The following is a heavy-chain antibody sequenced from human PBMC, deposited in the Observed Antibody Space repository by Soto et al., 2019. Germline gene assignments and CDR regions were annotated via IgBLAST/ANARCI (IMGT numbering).Heavy chain of an antibody. CDR3: ARTVAVGATWYYYYGMDV. J-gene: IGHJ6*02. CDR2: IKQDGSEK. V-gene: IGHV3-7*01. CDR1: GFTFSSYR. D-gene: IGHD1-26*01. Sequence: GSLRLSCAASGFTFSSYRMSWVLQAPGKGLEWVANIKQDGSEKYYVDSVKGRFTISRDNAKNSLYLQMNSLRAEDTAVYYCARTVAVGATWYYYYGMDVWGQGTTVTVSS.